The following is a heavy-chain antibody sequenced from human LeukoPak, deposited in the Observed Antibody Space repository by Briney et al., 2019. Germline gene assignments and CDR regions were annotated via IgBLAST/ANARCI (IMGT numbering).Heavy chain of an antibody. J-gene: IGHJ4*02. CDR2: ISSSSSTI. V-gene: IGHV3-48*01. CDR3: ARGGTTVTSRLLFSH. D-gene: IGHD4-17*01. CDR1: GFTFSTYS. Sequence: GGSLRLSCAASGFTFSTYSLNWVRQVPGMGLEWVSYISSSSSTIYYAESVKGRFTISRDNAKNLLYLQVNSLRAEDTAVYYCARGGTTVTSRLLFSHWGQGTLVTVSS.